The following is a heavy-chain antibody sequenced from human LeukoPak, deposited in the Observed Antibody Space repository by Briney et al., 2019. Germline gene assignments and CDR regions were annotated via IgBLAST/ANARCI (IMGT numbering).Heavy chain of an antibody. CDR3: ARGLFGGYYDSSGYSGY. D-gene: IGHD3-22*01. CDR2: ISSSSSTI. V-gene: IGHV3-48*02. CDR1: GFTFSSYS. J-gene: IGHJ4*02. Sequence: QPGRSLRLSCAASGFTFSSYSMNWVRQAPGKGLEWVSYISSSSSTIYYADSVKGRFTISRDNAKNSLYLQMNSLRDEDTAVYYCARGLFGGYYDSSGYSGYWGQGTLVTVSS.